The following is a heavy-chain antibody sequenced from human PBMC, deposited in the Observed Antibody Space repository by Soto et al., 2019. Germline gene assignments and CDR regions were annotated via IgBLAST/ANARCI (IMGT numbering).Heavy chain of an antibody. CDR2: IYYSGST. CDR1: GDSISSYY. CDR3: ARGGDVVLVTAPLDH. D-gene: IGHD2-21*02. V-gene: IGHV4-59*01. Sequence: SETLSLTCTVSGDSISSYYWSWIRQPPGKGLEWIGYIYYSGSTNYNPSLKSRVTISVDTSKNQFSLKLSSVTAADTAVYYCARGGDVVLVTAPLDHWGQGTLVTVSS. J-gene: IGHJ5*02.